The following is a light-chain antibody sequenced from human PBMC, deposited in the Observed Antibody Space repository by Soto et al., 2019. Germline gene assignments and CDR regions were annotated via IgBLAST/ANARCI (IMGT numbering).Light chain of an antibody. CDR3: QHFHTKPIT. CDR1: QNVDDS. J-gene: IGKJ5*01. Sequence: DVQMTQSPSTVSASLEDRVTITCRASQNVDDSLAWYQQRPGKAPKLLIYDASILQSGVPSRFSGSGFGTEFTLTINGLQPDDFAVYFCQHFHTKPITFGQGTRLDIK. CDR2: DAS. V-gene: IGKV1-5*01.